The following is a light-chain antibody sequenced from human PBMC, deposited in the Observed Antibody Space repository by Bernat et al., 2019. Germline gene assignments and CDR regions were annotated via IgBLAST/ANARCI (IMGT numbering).Light chain of an antibody. CDR1: QTINSW. V-gene: IGKV1-5*03. J-gene: IGKJ4*01. CDR3: RQYKAYPLT. Sequence: DIQMTQSPSTLSAYVGDRVTITCRASQTINSWLAWYQQKPGKAPNLLIYKASSLQSGVASRFIGSGSGTDFTLTISSLQPDDFATYYCRQYKAYPLTFGGGTKVEIK. CDR2: KAS.